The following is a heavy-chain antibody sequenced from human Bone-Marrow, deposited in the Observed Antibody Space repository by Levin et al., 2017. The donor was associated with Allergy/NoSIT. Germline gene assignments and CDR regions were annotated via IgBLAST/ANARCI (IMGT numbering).Heavy chain of an antibody. J-gene: IGHJ2*01. CDR1: GFTFSDYE. CDR3: ARDKRSGGVTPDSYFDL. CDR2: ISSSGSTK. D-gene: IGHD2-15*01. V-gene: IGHV3-48*03. Sequence: PGGSLRLSCAASGFTFSDYEMNWVRQAPGKGLEWFSYISSSGSTKYYADSVKGRFTISTKNSLYLQMNSLRADDTAIYYCARDKRSGGVTPDSYFDLWGRGTLVIVSS.